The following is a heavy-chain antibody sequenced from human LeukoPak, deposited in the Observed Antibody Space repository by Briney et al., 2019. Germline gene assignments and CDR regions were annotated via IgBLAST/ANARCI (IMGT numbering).Heavy chain of an antibody. J-gene: IGHJ4*02. CDR1: GFTFSDSS. CDR2: IGIDSGNT. CDR3: ARDYKYAFDN. V-gene: IGHV3-48*01. D-gene: IGHD5-24*01. Sequence: GGSLRLSCAASGFTFSDSSMNWVRQAPGKGLEWISYIGIDSGNTIYADSVKGRFTISGDKAKNSLYLQMNSLRVEDTAVYYCARDYKYAFDNWGQGTLVTVSS.